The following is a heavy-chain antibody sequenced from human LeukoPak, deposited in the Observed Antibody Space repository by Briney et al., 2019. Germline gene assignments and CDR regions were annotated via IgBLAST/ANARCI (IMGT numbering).Heavy chain of an antibody. D-gene: IGHD2-15*01. J-gene: IGHJ6*04. CDR1: GFTFDDYA. CDR3: AKDIERGYCSGGSCPGMDV. Sequence: GGSLRLSCAASGFTFDDYAMHWVRQAPGKGLEWVSLISWDGGSTYYADSVKGRFTISRDNSKNSLYLQMNSLRAEDTALYYCAKDIERGYCSGGSCPGMDVRGKGTTVTVSS. CDR2: ISWDGGST. V-gene: IGHV3-43D*04.